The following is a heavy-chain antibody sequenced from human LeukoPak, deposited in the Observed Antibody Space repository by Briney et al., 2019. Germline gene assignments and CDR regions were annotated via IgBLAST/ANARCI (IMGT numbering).Heavy chain of an antibody. CDR2: IRHDGSNK. V-gene: IGHV3-30*02. Sequence: HPGGSLRLSCAASGFTFSSYGMHWVRQAPGKGLEWVAFIRHDGSNKYYADSVKGRFTISRDNSKNTLYLQMNSLRAEDTAVYYCAKETLMRYYYDSSGPFDYWGQGTLVTVSS. D-gene: IGHD3-22*01. J-gene: IGHJ4*02. CDR1: GFTFSSYG. CDR3: AKETLMRYYYDSSGPFDY.